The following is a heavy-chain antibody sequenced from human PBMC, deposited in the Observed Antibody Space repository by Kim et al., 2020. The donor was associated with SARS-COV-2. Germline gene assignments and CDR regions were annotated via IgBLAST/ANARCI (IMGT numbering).Heavy chain of an antibody. D-gene: IGHD2-21*02. V-gene: IGHV4-34*01. CDR2: INHSGST. J-gene: IGHJ4*02. CDR1: GGSFSGYY. CDR3: ARARLNIVVVTALDY. Sequence: SETLSLTCAVYGGSFSGYYWSWIRQPPGKGLEWIGEINHSGSTNYNPSLKSRVTISVDTSKNQFSLKLSSVTAADTAVYYCARARLNIVVVTALDYWGQGTLVTVSS.